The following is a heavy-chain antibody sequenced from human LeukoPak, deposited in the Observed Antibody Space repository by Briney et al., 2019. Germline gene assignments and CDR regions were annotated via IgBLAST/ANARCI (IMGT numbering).Heavy chain of an antibody. Sequence: GGSLRLSCAASGFTFSNYGMSWVRQAPGKGLEGLSAISGSGGSTYYADSVKGRFVISRDNSKNSLYLQMNSLRAEDTAVYYCAGEVGATTRLDYWGQGTLVTVSS. V-gene: IGHV3-23*01. CDR2: ISGSGGST. CDR1: GFTFSNYG. J-gene: IGHJ4*02. D-gene: IGHD1-26*01. CDR3: AGEVGATTRLDY.